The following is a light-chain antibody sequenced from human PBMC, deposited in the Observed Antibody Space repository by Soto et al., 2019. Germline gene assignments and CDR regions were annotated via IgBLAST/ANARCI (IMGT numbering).Light chain of an antibody. Sequence: QSALTQPPSASGSPGQSVTISCTGTSSDVGGYNYVSWYQQHPGKAPKLMIYEVSKRPSGLPDRFSGSKSGNTASLTVSGLQAEDESVYYCLSYGATHLLYVFATDTKVTGL. CDR2: EVS. J-gene: IGLJ1*01. CDR3: LSYGATHLLYV. V-gene: IGLV2-8*01. CDR1: SSDVGGYNY.